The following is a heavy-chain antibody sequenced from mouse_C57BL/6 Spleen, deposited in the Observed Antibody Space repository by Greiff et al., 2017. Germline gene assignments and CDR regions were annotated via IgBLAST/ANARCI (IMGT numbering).Heavy chain of an antibody. CDR3: ARRGTGRGYFDY. J-gene: IGHJ2*01. CDR1: GYTFTSYD. CDR2: IYPRDGST. V-gene: IGHV1-85*01. Sequence: QVQLKQSGPELVKPGASVKLSCKASGYTFTSYDINWVKQRPGQGLEWIGWIYPRDGSTTYNEKFKGKDTLTVDTSSSTAYMELHSLTSEDSAVYFCARRGTGRGYFDYWGQGTTLTVSS. D-gene: IGHD2-14*01.